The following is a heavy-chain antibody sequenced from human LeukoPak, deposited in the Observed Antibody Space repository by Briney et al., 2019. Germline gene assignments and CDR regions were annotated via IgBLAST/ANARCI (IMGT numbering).Heavy chain of an antibody. CDR1: GFTFSSYA. V-gene: IGHV3-23*01. D-gene: IGHD6-13*01. CDR3: AKDKEYSSSWYDY. Sequence: GGSLRLSCAASGFTFSSYAMSWVRQAPGKGLEWVSAISGSGGSTYYADSVKGRFTISRDNSKNTLYLQMNSLRAEDTAVYYYAKDKEYSSSWYDYWGQGTLVTVSS. J-gene: IGHJ4*02. CDR2: ISGSGGST.